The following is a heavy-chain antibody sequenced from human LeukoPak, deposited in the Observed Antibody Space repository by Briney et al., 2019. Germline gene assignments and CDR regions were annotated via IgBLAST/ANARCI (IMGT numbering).Heavy chain of an antibody. CDR1: GGTFSSYA. V-gene: IGHV1-69*13. D-gene: IGHD6-19*01. CDR2: IIPIFGTA. CDR3: ARDHSSGGPYFDY. J-gene: IGHJ4*02. Sequence: SVKVSCKASGGTFSSYAISWVRQAPGQGLEWMGGIIPIFGTANYAQKFQGRVTITADESTSTAYMELSSLRPEDTAVYYCARDHSSGGPYFDYWGQGTLVTVSS.